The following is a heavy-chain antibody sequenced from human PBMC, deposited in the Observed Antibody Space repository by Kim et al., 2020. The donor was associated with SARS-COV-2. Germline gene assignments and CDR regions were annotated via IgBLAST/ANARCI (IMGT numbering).Heavy chain of an antibody. Sequence: DGRGKKSGGSGKGRFTISRDNAKNSLYLQMNSLRVEDTAIYFCGRDYSDWGQGTLVTVSS. J-gene: IGHJ4*02. D-gene: IGHD4-4*01. CDR3: GRDYSD. CDR2: DGRGK. V-gene: IGHV3-7*01.